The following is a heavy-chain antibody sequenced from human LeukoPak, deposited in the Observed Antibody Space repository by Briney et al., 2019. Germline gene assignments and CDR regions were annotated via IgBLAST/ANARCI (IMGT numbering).Heavy chain of an antibody. CDR1: GGSISSGSYY. D-gene: IGHD3-9*01. J-gene: IGHJ4*02. Sequence: TSETLSLTCTVSGGSISSGSYYWSWIRQPAGKGLEWIGRIYTSGSTNYNPSLKSRVTISVDTSKNQFSLKLSSVTAADTAVYYCARDRYFDWLLYFDYWGQGTLVTVSS. CDR2: IYTSGST. CDR3: ARDRYFDWLLYFDY. V-gene: IGHV4-61*02.